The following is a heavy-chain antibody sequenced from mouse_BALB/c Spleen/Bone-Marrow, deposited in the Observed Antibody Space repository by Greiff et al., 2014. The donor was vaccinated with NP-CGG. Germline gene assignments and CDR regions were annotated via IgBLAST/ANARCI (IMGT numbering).Heavy chain of an antibody. CDR2: IYPSDSYT. J-gene: IGHJ2*01. CDR3: TREGYYGSSYVDY. V-gene: IGHV1-69*02. Sequence: QVQLQQPGAELVRPGASVKLSCKASGYTFTSYWINWVKQRPGQGLEWIGNIYPSDSYTNYNQKFKDKATLTVDKSSSTAYMQLSSPTSEDSAVYYCTREGYYGSSYVDYWGLGTTLTVSS. D-gene: IGHD1-1*01. CDR1: GYTFTSYW.